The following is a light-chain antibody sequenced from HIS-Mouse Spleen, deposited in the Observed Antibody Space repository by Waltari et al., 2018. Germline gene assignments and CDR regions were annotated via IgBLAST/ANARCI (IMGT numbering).Light chain of an antibody. CDR1: TGAVPSAHS. Sequence: QAVVTQEPSLTVSPGGTVTLTCGSSTGAVPSAHSPYWFQQKPGQAPRTLIYDPSNKHSWTPARFSGSLLGGKAALTLSGAQPEDEAEYYCLLSYSGARVFGGGTKLTVL. CDR2: DPS. V-gene: IGLV7-46*01. J-gene: IGLJ2*01. CDR3: LLSYSGARV.